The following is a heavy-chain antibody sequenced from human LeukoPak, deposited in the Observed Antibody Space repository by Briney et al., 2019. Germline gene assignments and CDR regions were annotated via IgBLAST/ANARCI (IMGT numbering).Heavy chain of an antibody. CDR3: AKDFFFVYYDSSAWRPTYFDY. CDR1: GFTFRNYW. Sequence: TGGSLILSCAASGFTFRNYWMSWVRQAPGKGLEWVANIKQDGSEKYYVDCVKGRLTISRDNAKNSLYLQMNSLRADDTAGYYWAKDFFFVYYDSSAWRPTYFDYWGQGTLVTVSS. J-gene: IGHJ4*02. CDR2: IKQDGSEK. V-gene: IGHV3-7*01. D-gene: IGHD3-22*01.